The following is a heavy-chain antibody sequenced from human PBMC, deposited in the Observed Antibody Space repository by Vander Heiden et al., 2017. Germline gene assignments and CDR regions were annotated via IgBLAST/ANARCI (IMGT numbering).Heavy chain of an antibody. J-gene: IGHJ4*02. D-gene: IGHD6-19*01. CDR3: ARSPISVTGFFDS. V-gene: IGHV3-23*01. Sequence: EVQPLQSGGDLVQPGGALTLSCAASGLNFNNYALRCVRQPPGKGLEWVSTISRSGDTTYYSDSVKGRFTVSRNNSKNSLYLRMITVRAEDAALYYCARSPISVTGFFDSWGQGTLVTVSS. CDR2: ISRSGDTT. CDR1: GLNFNNYA.